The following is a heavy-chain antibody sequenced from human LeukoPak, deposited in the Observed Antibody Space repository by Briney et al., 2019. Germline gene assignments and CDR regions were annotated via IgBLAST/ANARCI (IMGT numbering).Heavy chain of an antibody. V-gene: IGHV3-23*01. D-gene: IGHD2-15*01. J-gene: IGHJ4*02. CDR3: AKGKGSSSSSIDW. Sequence: GGSLRLSCAASGFTFNTYAMSWARQAPGKGLEWVSAISGSGGSTNYADSVKGRFTISRDNSKNTLYLQIHSLRAEDTAVYYCAKGKGSSSSSIDWWGQGTLVTVSS. CDR1: GFTFNTYA. CDR2: ISGSGGST.